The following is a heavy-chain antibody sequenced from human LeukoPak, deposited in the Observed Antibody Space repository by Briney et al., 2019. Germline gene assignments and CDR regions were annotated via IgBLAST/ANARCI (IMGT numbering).Heavy chain of an antibody. D-gene: IGHD3-10*01. J-gene: IGHJ4*02. V-gene: IGHV3-23*01. CDR2: ISGSGGST. CDR3: AKDSGTRRWYLSSTLFDY. CDR1: GFTFSSYA. Sequence: GGSLRLSCAASGFTFSSYAMSWVRQAPGKGLEWVSAISGSGGSTYYADSVKGRFTISRDNSKNTLYLQMNSLRAEDTAVYYCAKDSGTRRWYLSSTLFDYWGQGTLVTVSS.